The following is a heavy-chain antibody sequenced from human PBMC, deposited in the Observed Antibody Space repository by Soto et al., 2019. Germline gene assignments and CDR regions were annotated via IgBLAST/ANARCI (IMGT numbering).Heavy chain of an antibody. CDR1: GDSVSSNRAA. D-gene: IGHD2-21*01. J-gene: IGHJ3*02. CDR3: ASEDSAAANDAFDM. Sequence: QAQLQQSVLGLVKPSQTLSLTCAISGDSVSSNRAAWGWIRQSPSGGLEWLGRTYYRSRWFTDYAESLKSRITIKADTYTTQLSLQLNSVTPEDTAVYYCASEDSAAANDAFDMCGQGTMVTVSS. V-gene: IGHV6-1*01. CDR2: TYYRSRWFT.